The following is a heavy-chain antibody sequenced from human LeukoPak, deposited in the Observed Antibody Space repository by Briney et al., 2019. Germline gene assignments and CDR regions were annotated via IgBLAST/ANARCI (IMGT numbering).Heavy chain of an antibody. CDR1: GGSISSGSYY. CDR3: ARVTAAAGYCFDY. J-gene: IGHJ4*02. CDR2: IYYSGST. V-gene: IGHV4-39*07. Sequence: SETLSLTCTVSGGSISSGSYYWGWIRQPPGKGLEWIGSIYYSGSTYYNPSLKSRVTISVDTSKNQFSLKLSSVTAADTAVYYCARVTAAAGYCFDYWGQGTLVTVSS. D-gene: IGHD6-13*01.